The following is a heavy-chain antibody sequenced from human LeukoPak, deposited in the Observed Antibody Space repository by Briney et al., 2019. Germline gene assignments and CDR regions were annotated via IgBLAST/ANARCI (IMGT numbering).Heavy chain of an antibody. CDR3: ARVLAVAGPPAVDY. V-gene: IGHV3-74*01. D-gene: IGHD6-19*01. Sequence: GGSLRLSCAASGFTFSSYWMHWVRQAPGEGLVWVSRIDSDGSSTRYADSVKGRFTISRDNAKNSLYLQMNSLRAEDTAVYYCARVLAVAGPPAVDYWGQGTLVTVSS. J-gene: IGHJ4*02. CDR1: GFTFSSYW. CDR2: IDSDGSST.